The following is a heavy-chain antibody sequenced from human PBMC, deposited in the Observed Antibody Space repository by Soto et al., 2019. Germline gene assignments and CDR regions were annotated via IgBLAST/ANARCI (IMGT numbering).Heavy chain of an antibody. V-gene: IGHV2-5*02. J-gene: IGHJ4*02. Sequence: QITLKESGPTLVKPTQTLTLTCIFSGFSLSSSGVGVGWIRQPPGKALEWLVVIFWADDKRYSPSLKSRLTITKDTSKNQVVLTMANMDPVDTATYYCAHRRGGGTTGGVFDDWGQGILVTVSS. CDR2: IFWADDK. CDR3: AHRRGGGTTGGVFDD. D-gene: IGHD1-1*01. CDR1: GFSLSSSGVG.